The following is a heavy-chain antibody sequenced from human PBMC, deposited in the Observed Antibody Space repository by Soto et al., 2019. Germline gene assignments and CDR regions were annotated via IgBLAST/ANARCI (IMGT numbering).Heavy chain of an antibody. Sequence: ASVKVSCKASGYTFTSYDISWVRQAPGQGLEWMGWISAYNGNTNYAQKLQGRVTMTTDTSTSTAYMELRSLRSDDTAVYYCARDPPVVVPAAGPIYFDYWGPGTLVTVSS. V-gene: IGHV1-18*04. D-gene: IGHD2-2*01. J-gene: IGHJ4*02. CDR1: GYTFTSYD. CDR3: ARDPPVVVPAAGPIYFDY. CDR2: ISAYNGNT.